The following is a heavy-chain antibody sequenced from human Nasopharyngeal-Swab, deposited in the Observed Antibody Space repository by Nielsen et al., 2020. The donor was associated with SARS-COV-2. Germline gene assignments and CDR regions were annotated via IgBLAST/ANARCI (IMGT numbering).Heavy chain of an antibody. D-gene: IGHD5-18*01. CDR2: IDPSDSYT. CDR3: ARVKDTAMVKFLDY. Sequence: GGSLRLSCKGSGYSFTSYWISWVRQMPGKGLEWMGRIDPSDSYTNYSPSFQGHVTISADESISTAYLQWSSLKASDTAMYYCARVKDTAMVKFLDYWGQGTLVTVSS. J-gene: IGHJ4*02. CDR1: GYSFTSYW. V-gene: IGHV5-10-1*01.